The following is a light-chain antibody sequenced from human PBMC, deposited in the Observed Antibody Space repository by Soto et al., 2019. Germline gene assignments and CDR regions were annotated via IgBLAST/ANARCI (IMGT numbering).Light chain of an antibody. CDR1: SSDVGGYNY. Sequence: ALTQPASVSGSPGQSITISCTGTSSDVGGYNYVSWYQQHPGKAPKLMIYEVSNRPSGVSNRFSGSKSGNTASLTISGLQAEDEADYYCSSYTTSSTPYVFGTGTKLTVL. J-gene: IGLJ1*01. CDR3: SSYTTSSTPYV. CDR2: EVS. V-gene: IGLV2-14*01.